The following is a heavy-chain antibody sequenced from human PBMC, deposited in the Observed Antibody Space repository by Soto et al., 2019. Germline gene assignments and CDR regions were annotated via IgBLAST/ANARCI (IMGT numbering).Heavy chain of an antibody. CDR2: IIPIFGTA. Sequence: SVKVSCKASVGTFSSYAISWVRQAPGQGLEWMGGIIPIFGTANYAQKFQGRVTITADESTSTAYMELSSLRSEDTAVYYCARSSSRSSGWHIRYYYYYGMDVWGQGTTVTVSS. D-gene: IGHD6-19*01. CDR3: ARSSSRSSGWHIRYYYYYGMDV. CDR1: VGTFSSYA. J-gene: IGHJ6*02. V-gene: IGHV1-69*13.